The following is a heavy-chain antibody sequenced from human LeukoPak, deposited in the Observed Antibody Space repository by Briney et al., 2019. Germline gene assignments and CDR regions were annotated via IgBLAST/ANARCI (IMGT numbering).Heavy chain of an antibody. CDR3: ATSAGSSSSWELDY. D-gene: IGHD6-13*01. J-gene: IGHJ4*02. CDR2: IYFGESHT. CDR1: GNRLTSYW. Sequence: GESLEISCNGSGNRLTSYWIGWVRQVPGKGLEWMGIIYFGESHTRYSPSFQGQVTISADKPISTAYLQWSSLKASDTAIYYCATSAGSSSSWELDYWGQGTLVTVSS. V-gene: IGHV5-51*04.